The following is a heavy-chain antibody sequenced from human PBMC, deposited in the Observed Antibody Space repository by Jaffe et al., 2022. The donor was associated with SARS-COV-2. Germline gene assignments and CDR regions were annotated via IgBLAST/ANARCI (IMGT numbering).Heavy chain of an antibody. J-gene: IGHJ4*02. CDR1: GFTFSSYW. Sequence: EVQLVESGGGLVQPGGSLRLSCAASGFTFSSYWMSWVRQAPGKGLEWVANIKQDGSEKYYVDSVKGRFTISRDNAKNSLYLQMNSLRAEDTAVYYCARYGLLWFGMTLGDSGFDYWGQGTLVTVSS. D-gene: IGHD3-10*01. CDR3: ARYGLLWFGMTLGDSGFDY. CDR2: IKQDGSEK. V-gene: IGHV3-7*01.